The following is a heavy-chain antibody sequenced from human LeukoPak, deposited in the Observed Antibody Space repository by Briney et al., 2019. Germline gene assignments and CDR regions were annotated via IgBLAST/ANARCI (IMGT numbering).Heavy chain of an antibody. CDR2: ISYDGSNK. Sequence: GGSLRLSCAASGFTFSSYGMHWVRQAPGKGLEWVAVISYDGSNKYYADSVKGRFTISRDNSKNTLYLQMNSLRAEDTAVYYCARRKGRYSGYDPMDVWGQGTTVTVSS. CDR1: GFTFSSYG. CDR3: ARRKGRYSGYDPMDV. D-gene: IGHD5-12*01. J-gene: IGHJ6*02. V-gene: IGHV3-30*03.